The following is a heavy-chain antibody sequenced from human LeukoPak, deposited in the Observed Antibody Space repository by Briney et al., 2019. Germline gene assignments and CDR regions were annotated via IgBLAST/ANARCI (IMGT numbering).Heavy chain of an antibody. Sequence: GGSLRLSCAASGFTFSSYAMSWVRQAPGKGLEWVSAISGSGGSTYYADSVKGRFTISRDNSKNTLYLQMNSLRAEDTAVYYSARGYYYGSGSYYIPDYWGQGTLVTVSS. D-gene: IGHD3-10*01. J-gene: IGHJ4*02. CDR2: ISGSGGST. V-gene: IGHV3-23*01. CDR3: ARGYYYGSGSYYIPDY. CDR1: GFTFSSYA.